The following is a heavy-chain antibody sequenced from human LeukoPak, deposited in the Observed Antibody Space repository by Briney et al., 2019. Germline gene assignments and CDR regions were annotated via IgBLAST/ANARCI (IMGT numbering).Heavy chain of an antibody. Sequence: KPGGSLRLSCAASGFTFSTYGMPWVRQAPGKGLEWVAVISNDESNKHYIEAVKGRFAISRDKSKNTLYLQVNSLRSEDTAVYYCARSYNSGWKEWIDFWGQGTLVIVSS. D-gene: IGHD3-22*01. J-gene: IGHJ4*02. V-gene: IGHV3-30*03. CDR1: GFTFSTYG. CDR2: ISNDESNK. CDR3: ARSYNSGWKEWIDF.